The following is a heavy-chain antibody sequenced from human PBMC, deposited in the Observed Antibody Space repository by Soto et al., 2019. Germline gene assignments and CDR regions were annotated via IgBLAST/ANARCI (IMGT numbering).Heavy chain of an antibody. V-gene: IGHV1-69*01. J-gene: IGHJ4*02. CDR2: ILPVFGTT. CDR3: ARGGSPYVWFNEF. D-gene: IGHD3-16*01. CDR1: GGLFSSFA. Sequence: QGQLVQSGPEVKTVGSSVKLSCKDSGGLFSSFAISWVRQAPGQGLEWLGGILPVFGTTNYPEKFQDRVTITADESTNTAYMALSSLTSGDTAIYYCARGGSPYVWFNEFWGQGTLVTVPS.